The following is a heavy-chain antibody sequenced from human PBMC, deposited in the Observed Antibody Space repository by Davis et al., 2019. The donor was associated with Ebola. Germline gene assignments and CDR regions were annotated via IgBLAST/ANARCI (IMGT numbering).Heavy chain of an antibody. CDR1: GGSISSYY. D-gene: IGHD3-10*01. V-gene: IGHV4-59*08. Sequence: PSETLSLTCTVSGGSISSYYWSWIRQPPGKGLEWIGYIYYSGSTNYNPSLKSRVTISVDTSKNQFSLKLSSVTAADTAVYYCARVVLWFGESSDAFDIWGQGTMVTVSS. J-gene: IGHJ3*02. CDR2: IYYSGST. CDR3: ARVVLWFGESSDAFDI.